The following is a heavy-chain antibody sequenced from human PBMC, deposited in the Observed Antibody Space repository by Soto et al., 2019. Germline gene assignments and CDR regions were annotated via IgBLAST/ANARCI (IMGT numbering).Heavy chain of an antibody. D-gene: IGHD5-18*01. CDR1: GGTFSNYA. CDR3: AKDGGKDGYFGNWFDP. J-gene: IGHJ5*02. Sequence: QVQLLQSGAEVKKPGSSVKVSCKASGGTFSNYAITWVRQAPGQGLEWLGRITPIFGSTNFAQKFQGRVPLTADESTTTVYMELSSLRSDDTAVYFCAKDGGKDGYFGNWFDPWGQGTLVTVSS. CDR2: ITPIFGST. V-gene: IGHV1-69*15.